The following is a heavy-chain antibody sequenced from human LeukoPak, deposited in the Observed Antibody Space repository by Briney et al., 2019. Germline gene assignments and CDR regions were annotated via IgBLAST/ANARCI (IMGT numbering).Heavy chain of an antibody. J-gene: IGHJ3*01. Sequence: GGSLRLSCAASGFTFSSYSMNWVRQAPGKGLEGVSFISSSSSYIYYADSVKGRFTISRDNAKNSLYLQMNSLRAEDTAVYYCAKDRSCTGSSCNVGSWGQGTMVTVSS. CDR2: ISSSSSYI. CDR1: GFTFSSYS. V-gene: IGHV3-21*01. CDR3: AKDRSCTGSSCNVGS. D-gene: IGHD2-2*01.